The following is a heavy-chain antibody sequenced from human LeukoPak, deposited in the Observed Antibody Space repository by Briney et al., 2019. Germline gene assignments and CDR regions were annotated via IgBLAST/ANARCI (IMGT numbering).Heavy chain of an antibody. V-gene: IGHV3-33*08. CDR2: IWYDGSNK. J-gene: IGHJ4*02. CDR1: GFTLSSYA. D-gene: IGHD3-3*01. CDR3: ARQYYDFWSGPDY. Sequence: GGSLRLSCAASGFTLSSYAMHWVRQAPGKGLEWVAVIWYDGSNKYYADSVKGRFTISRDNSKNTLYLQMNSLRAEDTAVYYCARQYYDFWSGPDYWGQGTLVTVSS.